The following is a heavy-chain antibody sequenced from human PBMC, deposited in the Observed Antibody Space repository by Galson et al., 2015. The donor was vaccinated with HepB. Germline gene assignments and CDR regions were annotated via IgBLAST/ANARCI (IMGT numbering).Heavy chain of an antibody. V-gene: IGHV1-18*01. D-gene: IGHD5-24*01. J-gene: IGHJ4*02. CDR2: ISGYDVNV. CDR3: ARGGLATIGGPTSDY. CDR1: GYTFSRFS. Sequence: SVKVSCKASGYTFSRFSISWLRQAPGQGLEWMGWISGYDVNVRYAQKFQGRLTMTTDTSTSTAHLDLRSLRSDDSAVYYCARGGLATIGGPTSDYWGQGTLVTVSS.